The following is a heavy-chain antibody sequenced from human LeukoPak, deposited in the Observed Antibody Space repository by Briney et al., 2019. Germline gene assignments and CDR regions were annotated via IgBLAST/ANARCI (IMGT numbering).Heavy chain of an antibody. D-gene: IGHD6-19*01. CDR1: AVTISVYA. Sequence: GGSLRLSCTASAVTISVYAMSWVRQAPGKGLESVSTLSGSGDTTFYADSVRGRFTISRDKSKNTLYLQMNSLRVEDTALYYCAKGFSSAWFGMYFDQWGQGTQVTVSS. V-gene: IGHV3-23*01. CDR3: AKGFSSAWFGMYFDQ. CDR2: LSGSGDTT. J-gene: IGHJ4*02.